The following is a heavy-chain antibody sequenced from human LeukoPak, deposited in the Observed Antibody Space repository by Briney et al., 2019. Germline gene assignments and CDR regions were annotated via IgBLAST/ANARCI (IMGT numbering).Heavy chain of an antibody. CDR2: ISGSGGST. Sequence: GGSLRLSCAASGFTFSSYAMSWVRQAPGKGLEWVSAISGSGGSTYYADSVKGRFTISRDNSKNTLYLQMNRLRAEDTAVYYWSKVGNYYGDYYFDYWGQGTLVTVSS. CDR1: GFTFSSYA. J-gene: IGHJ4*02. CDR3: SKVGNYYGDYYFDY. V-gene: IGHV3-23*01. D-gene: IGHD4-17*01.